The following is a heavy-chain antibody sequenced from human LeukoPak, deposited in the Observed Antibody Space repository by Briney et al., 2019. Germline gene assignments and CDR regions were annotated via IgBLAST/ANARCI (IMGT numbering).Heavy chain of an antibody. CDR2: INHSGST. V-gene: IGHV4-34*01. Sequence: SETLSLTCAVYGGSFSGYYWSWIRQPPGKGLEWIGEINHSGSTNYKPSLKSRVTISVDTSKNQFSLKLSSVTAADTAVYYCARGPLTYSSGWFNWFDPWGQGTLVTVSS. CDR1: GGSFSGYY. CDR3: ARGPLTYSSGWFNWFDP. J-gene: IGHJ5*02. D-gene: IGHD6-19*01.